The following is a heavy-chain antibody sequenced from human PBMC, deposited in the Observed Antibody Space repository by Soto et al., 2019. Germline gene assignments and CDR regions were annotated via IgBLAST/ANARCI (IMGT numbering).Heavy chain of an antibody. CDR3: ASSDGMIVVVITGVYYYGMDV. CDR1: GGTFSSYA. D-gene: IGHD3-22*01. V-gene: IGHV1-69*13. CDR2: IIPIFGTA. Sequence: ASVKVSCKASGGTFSSYAISWVRQAPGQGLEWMGGIIPIFGTANYAQKFQGRVTITADESTSTAYMELSSLRSEDTAVYSCASSDGMIVVVITGVYYYGMDVWGQGTTVTVSS. J-gene: IGHJ6*02.